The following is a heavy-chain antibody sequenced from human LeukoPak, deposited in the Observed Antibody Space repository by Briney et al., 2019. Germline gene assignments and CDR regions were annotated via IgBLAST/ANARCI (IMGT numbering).Heavy chain of an antibody. V-gene: IGHV3-9*01. J-gene: IGHJ5*02. CDR3: ARGDWFDP. CDR2: ISWNSGSI. Sequence: GGSLRLSCAASGFTFDDYAMHWVRQAPGKGLEWVSGISWNSGSIGYADSVKGRFTISRDNAKNTLYLQMNSLRAEDTAVYYCARGDWFDPWGQGTLVIVSS. CDR1: GFTFDDYA. D-gene: IGHD2-21*01.